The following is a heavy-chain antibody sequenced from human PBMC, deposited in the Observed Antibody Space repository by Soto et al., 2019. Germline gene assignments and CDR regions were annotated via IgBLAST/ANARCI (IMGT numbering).Heavy chain of an antibody. CDR2: INPSGGST. CDR1: GYTFTSYY. CDR3: ARTYYDFWSGYSTPPSY. Sequence: QVQLVQSGAEVKKPGASVKVSCKASGYTFTSYYMHWVRQAPGQGLEWMGIINPSGGSTSYAQKFQGRVTMTRDTSTSKVYMELSSLRSEDTAVYYCARTYYDFWSGYSTPPSYWGQGTLVTVSS. V-gene: IGHV1-46*03. D-gene: IGHD3-3*01. J-gene: IGHJ4*02.